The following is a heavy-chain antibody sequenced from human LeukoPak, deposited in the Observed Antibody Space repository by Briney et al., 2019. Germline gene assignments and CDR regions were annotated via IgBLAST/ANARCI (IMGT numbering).Heavy chain of an antibody. V-gene: IGHV4-59*08. J-gene: IGHJ4*02. CDR3: ARHYDSSGHWYYFDY. D-gene: IGHD3-22*01. Sequence: SETLSLTCTVSGGSISSYYWSWIRQPPGKGLEWMGYIYYSGSTNYNPSLKSRVTISVDTSKNQFSLKLSSVSAADTAVYYCARHYDSSGHWYYFDYWGQGTLVTVSS. CDR1: GGSISSYY. CDR2: IYYSGST.